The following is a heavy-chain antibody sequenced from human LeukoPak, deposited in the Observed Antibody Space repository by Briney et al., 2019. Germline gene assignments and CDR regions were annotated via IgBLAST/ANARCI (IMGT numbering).Heavy chain of an antibody. D-gene: IGHD2-2*02. CDR3: ARGVPGYCSGTSCYKDYYYMDV. J-gene: IGHJ6*03. CDR1: GFTFSSYE. CDR2: ISSSGSTI. V-gene: IGHV3-48*03. Sequence: GGSLRLSCAASGFTFSSYEMNWVRQAPGKGLEWVSYISSSGSTIYYADPVKGRFTISRDNAKNSLYVQMNSLRAEDTAVYYCARGVPGYCSGTSCYKDYYYMDVWGKGTTVTVSS.